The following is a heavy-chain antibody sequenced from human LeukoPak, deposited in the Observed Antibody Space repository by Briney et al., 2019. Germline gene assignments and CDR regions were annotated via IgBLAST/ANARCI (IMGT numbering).Heavy chain of an antibody. J-gene: IGHJ3*02. Sequence: EGSLRLSCAASGFTFSSYSMNWVRQAPGKGLEWVSYISSSSSTIYYADSVKGRFTISRDNAKNSLYLQMNSLRAEDTAVYYCARRPYYYGSGSYGGNAFDIWGQGTMVTVSS. D-gene: IGHD3-10*01. V-gene: IGHV3-48*04. CDR1: GFTFSSYS. CDR3: ARRPYYYGSGSYGGNAFDI. CDR2: ISSSSSTI.